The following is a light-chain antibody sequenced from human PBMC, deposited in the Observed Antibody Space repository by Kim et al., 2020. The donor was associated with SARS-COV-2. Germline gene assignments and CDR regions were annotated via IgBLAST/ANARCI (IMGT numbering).Light chain of an antibody. CDR2: GKN. CDR1: SLIRYY. Sequence: LGQTGRITCQGGSLIRYYSSWYQQRPGQAPVLVIYGKNNRPSGIPDRFSFSSSGNTASLTITGAQAEDEADYYCNSRHSSAKHHWVFGGGTQLTVL. CDR3: NSRHSSAKHHWV. J-gene: IGLJ3*02. V-gene: IGLV3-19*01.